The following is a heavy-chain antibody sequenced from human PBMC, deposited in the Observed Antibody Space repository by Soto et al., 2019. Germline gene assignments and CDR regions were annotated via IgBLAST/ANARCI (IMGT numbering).Heavy chain of an antibody. Sequence: PGGSLRLSCAASGLSVSSNDMSWVRQAPGKGLECVSIIYSADNTFYVDSVKGRFIISRDNSKNTVYLQMNSPRADDTAVYYCARGSLYWGQGTLVTVSS. V-gene: IGHV3-66*01. CDR2: IYSADNT. J-gene: IGHJ4*01. CDR1: GLSVSSND. CDR3: ARGSLY.